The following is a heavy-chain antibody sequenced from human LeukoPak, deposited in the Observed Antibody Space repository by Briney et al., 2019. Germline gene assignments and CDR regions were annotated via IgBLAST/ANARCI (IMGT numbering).Heavy chain of an antibody. CDR3: ARNEYSSFEDFQH. CDR2: IIPIFGTA. CDR1: GGTFSSYA. V-gene: IGHV1-69*13. J-gene: IGHJ1*01. Sequence: GASVKVSCKASGGTFSSYATSWVRQAPGQGLEWMGGIIPIFGTANYAQKFQGRVTITADESTSTAYVELSSLRSEDTAVYYCARNEYSSFEDFQHWGQGTLVTVSS. D-gene: IGHD6-6*01.